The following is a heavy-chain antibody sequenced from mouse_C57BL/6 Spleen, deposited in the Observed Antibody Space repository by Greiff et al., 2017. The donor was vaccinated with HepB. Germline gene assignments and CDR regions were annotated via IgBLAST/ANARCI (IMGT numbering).Heavy chain of an antibody. D-gene: IGHD2-2*01. CDR3: ARGGYLFYAMDY. J-gene: IGHJ4*01. Sequence: QVQLQQSGAELVRPGASVKLSCKASGYTFTDYYINWVKQRPGQGLEWIARIYPGSGNTYYNEKFKGKATLTAEKSSSTAYMQLSSLTSEDSAVYFCARGGYLFYAMDYWGQGTSVTVSS. CDR2: IYPGSGNT. CDR1: GYTFTDYY. V-gene: IGHV1-76*01.